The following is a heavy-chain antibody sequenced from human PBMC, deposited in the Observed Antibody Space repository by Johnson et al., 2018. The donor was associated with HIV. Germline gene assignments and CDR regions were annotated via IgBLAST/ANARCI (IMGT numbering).Heavy chain of an antibody. V-gene: IGHV3-53*01. CDR1: EFTVSSNY. Sequence: VQLVESGGTLIQPGGSLRLSCAASEFTVSSNYMSWVRQAPGKGLEWVSIIYAGDATYYADSVKGRFTISRDNAKNTLFLQMNSLRAEDTAVYYCARVGAAGVDAFDIWGQGTMVTVSS. CDR3: ARVGAAGVDAFDI. D-gene: IGHD6-25*01. CDR2: IYAGDAT. J-gene: IGHJ3*02.